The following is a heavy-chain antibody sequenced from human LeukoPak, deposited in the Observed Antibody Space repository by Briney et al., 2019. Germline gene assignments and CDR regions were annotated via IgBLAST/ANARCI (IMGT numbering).Heavy chain of an antibody. V-gene: IGHV1-46*01. J-gene: IGHJ5*02. CDR1: GYTFTSYY. Sequence: ASVKVSCKASGYTFTSYYMHWVRQAPGQGLEWMGIINPSGGSTSYAQKFQGRVTTIRDTSTSTVYMELSSLRSEDTAVYYCASLFSSGPLGGPWGQGTLVTVSS. CDR2: INPSGGST. CDR3: ASLFSSGPLGGP. D-gene: IGHD3-22*01.